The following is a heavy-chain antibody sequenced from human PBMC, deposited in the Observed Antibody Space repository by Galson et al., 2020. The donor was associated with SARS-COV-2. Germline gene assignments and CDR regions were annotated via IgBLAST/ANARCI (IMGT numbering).Heavy chain of an antibody. D-gene: IGHD3-22*01. CDR3: AKAPITMIVVVQADY. CDR2: ISGSGGST. Sequence: GESLKISCAASGFTFSSYAMSWVRQAPGKGLEWVSAISGSGGSTYYADSVKGRFTISRDNSKNTLYLQMNSLRAEDTAVYYCAKAPITMIVVVQADYWGQGTLVTVSS. J-gene: IGHJ4*02. V-gene: IGHV3-23*01. CDR1: GFTFSSYA.